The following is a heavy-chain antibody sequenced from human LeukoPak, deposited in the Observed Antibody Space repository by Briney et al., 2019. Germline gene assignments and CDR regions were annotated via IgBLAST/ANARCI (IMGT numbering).Heavy chain of an antibody. CDR3: ARDINTGELLRRFDP. D-gene: IGHD1-26*01. J-gene: IGHJ5*02. CDR1: SGSISSSSYF. V-gene: IGHV4-39*07. CDR2: IYYSGST. Sequence: SETLSLTCTVSSGSISSSSYFWGWIRQPPGKGLEWIGSIYYSGSTYYNPSLKSRVTISVDTSKNQFSLKLSSVTAADTAVYYCARDINTGELLRRFDPWGQGTLVTVSS.